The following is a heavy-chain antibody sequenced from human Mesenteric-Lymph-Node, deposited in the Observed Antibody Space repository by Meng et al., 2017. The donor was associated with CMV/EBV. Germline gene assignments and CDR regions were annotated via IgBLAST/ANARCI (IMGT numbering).Heavy chain of an antibody. Sequence: ASVKVSCKASGYTFSSYDIDWVRQATGQGLEWMGWMNPKSNNRGYTQRFQGRVTMTRNTSISTAYMELSSLRSEDTAVYYCARGLRDSSGKEYFQHWGQGTLVTVSS. V-gene: IGHV1-8*01. CDR1: GYTFSSYD. J-gene: IGHJ1*01. D-gene: IGHD3-22*01. CDR2: MNPKSNNR. CDR3: ARGLRDSSGKEYFQH.